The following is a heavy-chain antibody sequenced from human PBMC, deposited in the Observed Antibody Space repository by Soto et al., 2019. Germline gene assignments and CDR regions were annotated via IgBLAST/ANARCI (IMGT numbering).Heavy chain of an antibody. CDR3: ARDIYGSGANWFDP. CDR1: GGSVSSGSYY. CDR2: IYYSGST. Sequence: SETLSLTCTVSGGSVSSGSYYWSWIRQPPGKGLEWIGYIYYSGSTNYNPSLKSRVTISVDTSKNQFSLKLSSVTAADTAVYYCARDIYGSGANWFDPWGQGTMVTVYS. V-gene: IGHV4-61*01. D-gene: IGHD3-10*01. J-gene: IGHJ5*02.